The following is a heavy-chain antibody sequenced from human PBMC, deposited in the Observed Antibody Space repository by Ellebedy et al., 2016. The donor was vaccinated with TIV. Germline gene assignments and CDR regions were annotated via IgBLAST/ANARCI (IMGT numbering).Heavy chain of an antibody. CDR1: GGSISSYY. CDR3: AREGGIGYYGSGNWFDP. J-gene: IGHJ5*02. Sequence: MPSETLSLTCTVSGGSISSYYWSWIRQPPGKGLEWIGYIYYSGSTNYNPSLKSRVTISVDTSKNQFSLKLSSVTAADTAVYYCAREGGIGYYGSGNWFDPWGQGTLVTVSS. D-gene: IGHD3-10*01. CDR2: IYYSGST. V-gene: IGHV4-59*01.